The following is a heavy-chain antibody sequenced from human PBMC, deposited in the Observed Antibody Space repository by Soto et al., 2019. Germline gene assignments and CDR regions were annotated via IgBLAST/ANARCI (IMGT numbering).Heavy chain of an antibody. Sequence: QVQLVQSGTEVKRPGDSVKVSCKASGYTFTGYYVHWVRQAPGQGLEWMGWINPNSGDTYLAQRFQGGVTMNRATSIGTAYMELRGLTSDDTAEYYCAKGGAIVAAGTRVYLYNAMDVWGQGTTVTVSS. CDR1: GYTFTGYY. V-gene: IGHV1-2*02. D-gene: IGHD1-26*01. CDR3: AKGGAIVAAGTRVYLYNAMDV. J-gene: IGHJ6*02. CDR2: INPNSGDT.